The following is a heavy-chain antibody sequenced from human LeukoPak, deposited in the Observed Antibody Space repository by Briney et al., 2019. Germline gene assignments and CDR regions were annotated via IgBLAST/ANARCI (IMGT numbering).Heavy chain of an antibody. J-gene: IGHJ6*03. D-gene: IGHD5-18*01. CDR2: IYHSGST. CDR1: GYSISSGYY. Sequence: SETLSLTCTVSGYSISSGYYWGWIRQPPGKGLEWIGSIYHSGSTYYNPSLKSRVTISVDTSKNQFSLKLSSVTAADTAVYYCARAEGGYSYGYNYYYMDVWGKGTTVTVSS. V-gene: IGHV4-38-2*02. CDR3: ARAEGGYSYGYNYYYMDV.